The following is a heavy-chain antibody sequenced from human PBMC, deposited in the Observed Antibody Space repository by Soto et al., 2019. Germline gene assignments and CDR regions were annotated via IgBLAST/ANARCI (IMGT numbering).Heavy chain of an antibody. CDR2: ISSSSSYI. V-gene: IGHV3-21*01. D-gene: IGHD3-3*01. CDR3: ARDRRSGYYDFWSGIRRYGMDV. Sequence: GWSLRLSCAASGFTFSSYSMNWVRQAPGKGLEWVSSISSSSSYIYYADSVKGRFTISRDNAKNSLYLQMNSLRAEDTAVYYCARDRRSGYYDFWSGIRRYGMDVWGQGTTVTVSS. CDR1: GFTFSSYS. J-gene: IGHJ6*02.